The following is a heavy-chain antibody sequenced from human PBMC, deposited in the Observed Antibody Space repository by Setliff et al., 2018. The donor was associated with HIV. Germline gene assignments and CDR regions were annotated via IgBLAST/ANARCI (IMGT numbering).Heavy chain of an antibody. Sequence: GGSLRLSCAASGFTFSNYWMNWVRQAPGKGLEWVANIKEDGSEKNYVDSVKGRFTISRDNAKNSLFLQMNSLRVEDTAVYYCARGHYSSSSGWGQGTLVTVSS. V-gene: IGHV3-7*03. CDR2: IKEDGSEK. CDR3: ARGHYSSSSG. CDR1: GFTFSNYW. J-gene: IGHJ4*02. D-gene: IGHD6-6*01.